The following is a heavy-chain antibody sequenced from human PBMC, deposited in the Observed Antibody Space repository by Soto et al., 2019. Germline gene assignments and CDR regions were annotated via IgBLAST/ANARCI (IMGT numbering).Heavy chain of an antibody. J-gene: IGHJ6*02. Sequence: QVQLVQSGAEVKKPGSSVKVSCKASGGTFSSYAISWVRQAPGQGLEWMGGIIPIFGTANYAQKFQGRVTIXAXEXXSXAXXXLXSXXXXXXAVYYCARHVPAAGYYYGMDVWGQGTTVTVSS. CDR1: GGTFSSYA. V-gene: IGHV1-69*12. CDR3: ARHVPAAGYYYGMDV. D-gene: IGHD2-2*01. CDR2: IIPIFGTA.